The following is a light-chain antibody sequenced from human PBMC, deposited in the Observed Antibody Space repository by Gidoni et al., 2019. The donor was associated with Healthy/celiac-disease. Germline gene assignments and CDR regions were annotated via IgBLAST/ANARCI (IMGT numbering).Light chain of an antibody. CDR3: QQRSNWPLMYT. CDR1: QSVSSY. V-gene: IGKV3-11*01. CDR2: DAS. Sequence: EIVVTQSPDTLSLSPGERATLSCRASQSVSSYLAWYQQKPGQAPRLLIYDASNRATGIPARFSGSGSGTDFTLTISSLEPEDFAVYYCQQRSNWPLMYTFGQXTQLEIK. J-gene: IGKJ2*01.